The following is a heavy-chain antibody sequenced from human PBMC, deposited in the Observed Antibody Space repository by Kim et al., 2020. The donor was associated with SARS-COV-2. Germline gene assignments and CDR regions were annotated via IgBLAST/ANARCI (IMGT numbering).Heavy chain of an antibody. D-gene: IGHD3-22*01. Sequence: YYADSVKGPLTISRDNAKNSLYLQMNSLRAEDTAVYYCAGGVVTEWLLLYWGQGTLVTVSS. V-gene: IGHV3-48*04. CDR3: AGGVVTEWLLLY. J-gene: IGHJ4*02.